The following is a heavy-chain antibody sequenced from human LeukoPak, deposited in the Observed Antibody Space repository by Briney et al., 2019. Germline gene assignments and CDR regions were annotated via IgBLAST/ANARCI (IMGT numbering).Heavy chain of an antibody. CDR1: GGSISSGGYS. CDR2: IYHSGST. D-gene: IGHD3-10*01. V-gene: IGHV4-30-2*02. Sequence: SETLSLTCAVSGGSISSGGYSWSWIRQPPGKGLEWIGYIYHSGSTYYNPSLKSRVTISVDRSKNQFSLKLSSVTAADTAVYYCARSGTEYLLFDAAEYFQHWGQGTLVTVSS. CDR3: ARSGTEYLLFDAAEYFQH. J-gene: IGHJ1*01.